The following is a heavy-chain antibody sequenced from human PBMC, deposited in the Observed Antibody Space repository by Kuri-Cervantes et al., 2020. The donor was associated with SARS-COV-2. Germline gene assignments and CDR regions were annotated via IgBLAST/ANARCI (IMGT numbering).Heavy chain of an antibody. J-gene: IGHJ6*03. CDR1: GFTVTNAW. D-gene: IGHD3-3*01. Sequence: GESLKISCAASGFTVTNAWMTWVRQAPGKGLEWIGRIKSKTDGGTTDYAAPVKGRFTISRDDSKNTLYLQMNSLKTEDTAVYYCTRAQGAYDFWSGYFYYYYMDVWGKGTTVTVSS. V-gene: IGHV3-15*01. CDR2: IKSKTDGGTT. CDR3: TRAQGAYDFWSGYFYYYYMDV.